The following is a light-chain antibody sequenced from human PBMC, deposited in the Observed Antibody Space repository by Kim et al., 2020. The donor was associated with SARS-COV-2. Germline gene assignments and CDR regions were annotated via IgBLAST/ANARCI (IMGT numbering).Light chain of an antibody. CDR2: GNS. J-gene: IGLJ2*01. CDR1: NSKIGAGYG. Sequence: GTISCTGSNSKIGAGYGVHWYQQLPGTAPKLLIYGNSNRPSGVPDRFSGSKSGTSASLAITGLQAEDEADYYCQSYDSSLSGSVVFGGGTQLTVL. CDR3: QSYDSSLSGSVV. V-gene: IGLV1-40*01.